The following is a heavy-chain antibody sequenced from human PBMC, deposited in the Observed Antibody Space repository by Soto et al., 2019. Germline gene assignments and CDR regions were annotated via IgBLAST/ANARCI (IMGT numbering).Heavy chain of an antibody. CDR3: ARGEQYSGRIFDY. CDR1: GDSVSSNSAG. Sequence: PSQTLSLTFALTGDSVSSNSAGWSWVRQSPSRGLEWLGRTYYRSKWYYEYAVSVRGRITINPDTSKNQYSLQLNSVTPEDTAVYFCARGEQYSGRIFDYWGQGTLVTVSS. V-gene: IGHV6-1*01. J-gene: IGHJ4*01. CDR2: TYYRSKWYY. D-gene: IGHD1-26*01.